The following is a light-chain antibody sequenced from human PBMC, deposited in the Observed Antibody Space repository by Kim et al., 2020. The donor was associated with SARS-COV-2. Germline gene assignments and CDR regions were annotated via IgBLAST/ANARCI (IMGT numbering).Light chain of an antibody. V-gene: IGKV3-20*01. CDR1: QSVSDSS. CDR2: RTS. Sequence: EIVLTQSPGTLSLSAGEGATLSCRASQSVSDSSIAWYQQKPGQAPKLLIYRTSSRATGIPDRFSGSGSGTDFTLTISRLEPEDFAVYYCQLHGTSPRTFGQGTKLEI. J-gene: IGKJ2*01. CDR3: QLHGTSPRT.